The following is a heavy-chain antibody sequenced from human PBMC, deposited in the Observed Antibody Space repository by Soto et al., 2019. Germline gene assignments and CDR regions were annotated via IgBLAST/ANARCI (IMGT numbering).Heavy chain of an antibody. Sequence: EVQLLESGGGLVQPGGSLRLSCAASGFTFSTYAMSWVRQAPGKGLEWVSGISGSGGNTYYADSVEGRFTISRDNSKNTLDLQMNSLRAEDTALYYCAKEKGECRSGHYYYGLEVWGQGTTVTVSS. J-gene: IGHJ6*02. CDR3: AKEKGECRSGHYYYGLEV. CDR2: ISGSGGNT. CDR1: GFTFSTYA. D-gene: IGHD3-3*01. V-gene: IGHV3-23*01.